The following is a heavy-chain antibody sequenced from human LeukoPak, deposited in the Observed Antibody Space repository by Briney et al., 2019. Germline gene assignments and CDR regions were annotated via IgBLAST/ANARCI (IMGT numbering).Heavy chain of an antibody. V-gene: IGHV4-39*01. J-gene: IGHJ4*02. Sequence: PSETLSLTCTVSGGSISSSSYYWGWIRQPPGKGLEWIGSIYYSGSTYYNPSLKSRVTISVDTSKNQFSLKLSSVTAADTAVYYCARQGMATIFYWGQGTLVTVPS. CDR1: GGSISSSSYY. CDR2: IYYSGST. D-gene: IGHD5-24*01. CDR3: ARQGMATIFY.